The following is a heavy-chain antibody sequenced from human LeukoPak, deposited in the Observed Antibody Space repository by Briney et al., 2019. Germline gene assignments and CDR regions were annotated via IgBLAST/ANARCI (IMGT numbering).Heavy chain of an antibody. CDR3: TSNQKWYSSGWNVLD. D-gene: IGHD6-19*01. CDR2: IRSKAYGGTT. Sequence: GGSLRLSCTASGFTFGDYAMSWFRQAPGKGLEWVGFIRSKAYGGTTEYAASVKDRFTISRDDSKSIAYLQMNSLKTEDTAVYYCTSNQKWYSSGWNVLDWGQGTLVTVSS. V-gene: IGHV3-49*03. J-gene: IGHJ4*02. CDR1: GFTFGDYA.